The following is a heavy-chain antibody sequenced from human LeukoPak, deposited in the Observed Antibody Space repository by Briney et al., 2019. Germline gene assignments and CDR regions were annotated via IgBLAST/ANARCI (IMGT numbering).Heavy chain of an antibody. J-gene: IGHJ4*02. CDR3: ARVDSSGYFSRWD. Sequence: GGSLRLSCAASGSTFSSYAMSWVRQAPGKGLEWVSAISGSGGSTYYADSVKGRFTISRDNSKNTLYLQMNSLRAEDTAVYYCARVDSSGYFSRWDWGQGTLVTVSS. D-gene: IGHD3-22*01. V-gene: IGHV3-23*01. CDR2: ISGSGGST. CDR1: GSTFSSYA.